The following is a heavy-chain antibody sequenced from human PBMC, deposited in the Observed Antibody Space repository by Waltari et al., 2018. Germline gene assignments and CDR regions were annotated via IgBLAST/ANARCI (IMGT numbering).Heavy chain of an antibody. Sequence: QVQLQESGPGLVKPSETLSLTCTVSGGSITTYYWSWIRQPPGKGLEWIGYIYYTGSTNTNPTLKSRGTMSVDTSKNQFSLKLRSVTAADTAVYYCARRTGLSSSSWYYFDYWGQGTLVTVSS. D-gene: IGHD6-13*01. CDR1: GGSITTYY. CDR3: ARRTGLSSSSWYYFDY. V-gene: IGHV4-59*08. J-gene: IGHJ4*02. CDR2: IYYTGST.